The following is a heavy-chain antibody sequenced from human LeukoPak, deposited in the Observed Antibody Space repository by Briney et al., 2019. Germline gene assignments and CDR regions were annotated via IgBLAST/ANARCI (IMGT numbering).Heavy chain of an antibody. D-gene: IGHD2-15*01. Sequence: PGGSLRLSCAASGFTFSNYAMSWVRQAPGKGLEWVSAISDSGGSTYSADSVKGRFTISRDNSKNTLDLQMNSLRAEDTAVYYCAKGGGQYCRGGTCYSFDYWGQGTLVTVSS. CDR1: GFTFSNYA. V-gene: IGHV3-23*01. CDR3: AKGGGQYCRGGTCYSFDY. J-gene: IGHJ4*02. CDR2: ISDSGGST.